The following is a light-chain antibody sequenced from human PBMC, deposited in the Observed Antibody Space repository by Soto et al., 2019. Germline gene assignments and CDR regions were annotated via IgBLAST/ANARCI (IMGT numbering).Light chain of an antibody. J-gene: IGKJ4*01. CDR1: QDISRW. CDR2: AAS. CDR3: QQGDSFPFT. V-gene: IGKV1-12*01. Sequence: DIQMTQSPSSVSASVGDTVTITCRASQDISRWVAWYQQKPGKAPKLLISAASSLQSGVPTRFSGSGSGTDFTLIISGLQPEDFATYFCQQGDSFPFTFGGGTKVEIK.